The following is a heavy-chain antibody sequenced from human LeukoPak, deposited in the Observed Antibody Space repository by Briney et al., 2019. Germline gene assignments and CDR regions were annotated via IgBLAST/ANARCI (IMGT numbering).Heavy chain of an antibody. D-gene: IGHD3-9*01. Sequence: PSETLSLTCTVSGGSISSYYGSWIRQPPGEGLEWIGFIYSSGSTNYNPSLRSRVTISVDTSKNQFFLKLSSVTAADTAVYYCARARYVNSFYAFDIWGQGTLVTVSS. V-gene: IGHV4-59*01. CDR2: IYSSGST. J-gene: IGHJ3*02. CDR1: GGSISSYY. CDR3: ARARYVNSFYAFDI.